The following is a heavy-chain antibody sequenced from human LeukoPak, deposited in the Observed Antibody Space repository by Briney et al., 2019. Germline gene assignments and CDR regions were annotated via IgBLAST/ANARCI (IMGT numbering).Heavy chain of an antibody. CDR1: GFTFSDYY. CDR2: ISSGGSTI. D-gene: IGHD3-10*01. J-gene: IGHJ6*02. Sequence: GGSLILSCAAYGFTFSDYYMSWIPQAPGKGQERVSYISSGGSTIDYADSVKGRFTITRNNAKNLLYLQMNSLRAEDTAEYYCARDRASRYGMDVWGQGTTVTVSS. CDR3: ARDRASRYGMDV. V-gene: IGHV3-11*01.